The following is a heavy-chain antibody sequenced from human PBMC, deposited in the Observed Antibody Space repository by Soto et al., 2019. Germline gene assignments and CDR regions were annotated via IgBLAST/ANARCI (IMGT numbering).Heavy chain of an antibody. D-gene: IGHD5-12*01. J-gene: IGHJ4*02. V-gene: IGHV1-8*01. CDR3: MRGLEWLRNY. Sequence: QVQLVQSGAEVKKPGASVKVSCKATGYTFTTYDINWVRQATGQGLEWMGWMNPNSGDTGYAQKFQGRVTMTRDTSISTAYMELSTLTSEDTAVYYCMRGLEWLRNYWGQGTLVTVSS. CDR1: GYTFTTYD. CDR2: MNPNSGDT.